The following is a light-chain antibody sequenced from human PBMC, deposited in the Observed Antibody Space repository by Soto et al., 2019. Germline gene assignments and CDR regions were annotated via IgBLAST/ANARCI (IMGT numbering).Light chain of an antibody. V-gene: IGLV1-47*02. Sequence: QSVLTQPPSASGTPGQRVTISCSGTNSNIGAGYDVHWYQQLLGTAPKLLIYGNSNRPSGVPDRFSGSKSGTSASLAISGLRSEDEADYYCSTWDDSLSGPVFGGGTKLTVL. CDR2: GNS. CDR3: STWDDSLSGPV. CDR1: NSNIGAGYD. J-gene: IGLJ2*01.